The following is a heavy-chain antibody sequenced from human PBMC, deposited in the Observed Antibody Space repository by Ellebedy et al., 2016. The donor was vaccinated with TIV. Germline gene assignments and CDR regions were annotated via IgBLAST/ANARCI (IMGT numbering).Heavy chain of an antibody. D-gene: IGHD1-26*01. CDR3: TENGGGGSGTPDY. Sequence: GESLKISCAASGFTFSSYGMHWVRQAPGKGLEWVAVIWYDGSNKYYADSVKGRFTISRDNSKNTLYLQMNSLRAEDTAIYYCTENGGGGSGTPDYWGQGTLVTVSS. V-gene: IGHV3-33*08. J-gene: IGHJ4*02. CDR1: GFTFSSYG. CDR2: IWYDGSNK.